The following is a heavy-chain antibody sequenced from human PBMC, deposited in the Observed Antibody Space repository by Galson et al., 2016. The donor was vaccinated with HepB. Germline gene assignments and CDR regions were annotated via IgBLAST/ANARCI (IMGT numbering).Heavy chain of an antibody. CDR3: AKYGDEAGWNFHH. Sequence: SLRLSCAASGFTFSSYWMSWVRQAPGKGLEWVANVKRDGSERYYVDSVKGRFTISRDNAKNSLFLQMNSLRAEDTAVYYCAKYGDEAGWNFHHWGQGTLVTVSS. J-gene: IGHJ1*01. CDR1: GFTFSSYW. CDR2: VKRDGSER. V-gene: IGHV3-7*03. D-gene: IGHD6-19*01.